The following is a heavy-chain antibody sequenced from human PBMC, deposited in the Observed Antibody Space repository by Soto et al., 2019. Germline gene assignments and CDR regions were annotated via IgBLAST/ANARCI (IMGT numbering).Heavy chain of an antibody. CDR3: ARNSEHLFDY. J-gene: IGHJ4*02. CDR1: GFTFSNSW. Sequence: GGSLRLSCAASGFTFSNSWRHWVRQVPGKGLVWVSHINRDGSSIAYADSVKGRFTISRDNAKNTLYLQMNSLRAEDTAVYYCARNSEHLFDYWGQGALVTVSS. CDR2: INRDGSSI. V-gene: IGHV3-74*01.